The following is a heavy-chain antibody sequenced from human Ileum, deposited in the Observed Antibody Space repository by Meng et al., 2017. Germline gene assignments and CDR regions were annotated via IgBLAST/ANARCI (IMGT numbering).Heavy chain of an antibody. Sequence: QVQLVQSGAEVKKPAASVKVSCNSSGYTFTGYYMNWVRQAPGQGLEWMGRINPNSGGTNYAQKFQGRVTMTRDTSISTAYMELSRLRSDDTAVYYCAREWIVVVVAATPPLDYWGQGTLVTVSS. CDR3: AREWIVVVVAATPPLDY. D-gene: IGHD2-15*01. CDR2: INPNSGGT. J-gene: IGHJ4*02. CDR1: GYTFTGYY. V-gene: IGHV1-2*06.